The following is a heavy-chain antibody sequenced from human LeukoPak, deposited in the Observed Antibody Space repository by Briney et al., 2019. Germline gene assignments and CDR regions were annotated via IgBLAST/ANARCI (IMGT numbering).Heavy chain of an antibody. CDR3: ARDSFGAKDYYYYMDV. J-gene: IGHJ6*03. CDR2: IKTDGSTT. Sequence: GGSLRLSCAAAGIRFSTNWMRWVRQAPGKGLECVANIKTDGSTTYYLDSVKGRFTISRDNAKNPLYLQMNSLRAEDTAVYYCARDSFGAKDYYYYMDVWGKGTTVTVSS. D-gene: IGHD3-10*01. CDR1: GIRFSTNW. V-gene: IGHV3-7*01.